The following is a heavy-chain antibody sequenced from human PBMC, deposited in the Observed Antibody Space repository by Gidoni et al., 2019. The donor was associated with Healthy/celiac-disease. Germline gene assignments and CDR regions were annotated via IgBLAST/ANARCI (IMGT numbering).Heavy chain of an antibody. J-gene: IGHJ6*02. D-gene: IGHD2-2*01. CDR3: TSMVLPAAIVYYYYCMDV. CDR2: IRSKANSYAT. Sequence: EVQLVECGGGLVQQGSLKLSCAASGTTVSGYAMHWVRQASGTGLEWVGRIRSKANSYATAYAASVQGRFTISRDDSKNTAYLQMNSLKPEDTALYYCTSMVLPAAIVYYYYCMDVWGQGTTVTVSS. V-gene: IGHV3-73*02. CDR1: GTTVSGYA.